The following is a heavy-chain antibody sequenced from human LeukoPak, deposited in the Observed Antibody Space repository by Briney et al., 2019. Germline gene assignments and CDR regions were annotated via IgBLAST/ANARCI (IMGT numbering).Heavy chain of an antibody. D-gene: IGHD6-6*01. CDR2: INPNSGGT. CDR3: ARPSGIAARPGRGVVTATAFDY. J-gene: IGHJ4*02. V-gene: IGHV1-2*02. CDR1: GYTFTGYY. Sequence: ASVKVSCKASGYTFTGYYMHWVRQAPGQGLEWMGWINPNSGGTNYAQKFQGRVTMTRDTSISTAYMELSRLRSDDTAVYYCARPSGIAARPGRGVVTATAFDYWGQGTLVTVSS.